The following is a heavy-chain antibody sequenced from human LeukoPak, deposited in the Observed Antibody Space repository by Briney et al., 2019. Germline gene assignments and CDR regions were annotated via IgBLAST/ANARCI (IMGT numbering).Heavy chain of an antibody. Sequence: SQTLSLICAISGDSVSSNSTACNWIRQSPSRGLEWLGRTYYRSKWYSDYAVFVKSRITINPDTSKNQFSLQLNSVTPEDTAVYYCARGGQGDGYSADEAFDFWGQGTMVTVSS. CDR1: GDSVSSNSTA. CDR2: TYYRSKWYS. D-gene: IGHD5-24*01. V-gene: IGHV6-1*01. CDR3: ARGGQGDGYSADEAFDF. J-gene: IGHJ3*01.